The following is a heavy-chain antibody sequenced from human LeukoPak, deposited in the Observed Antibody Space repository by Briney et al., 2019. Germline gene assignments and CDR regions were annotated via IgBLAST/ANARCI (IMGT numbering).Heavy chain of an antibody. CDR3: ARGRAEFDP. D-gene: IGHD6-19*01. CDR1: GYTFTSYD. V-gene: IGHV1-8*03. J-gene: IGHJ5*02. Sequence: ASVKVSCKASGYTFTSYDINWVRQATGQGLEWMGWMNPNSCNTGYAQKVQGRVTITRNTSISTAYMERGSLRSEDTAVYYCARGRAEFDPWGQGTLVTVSS. CDR2: MNPNSCNT.